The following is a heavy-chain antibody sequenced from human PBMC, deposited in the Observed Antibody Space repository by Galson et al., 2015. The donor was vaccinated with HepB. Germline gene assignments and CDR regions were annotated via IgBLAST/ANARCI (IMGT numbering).Heavy chain of an antibody. D-gene: IGHD2-21*01. CDR2: ISYDGTNK. V-gene: IGHV3-30-3*01. Sequence: SLRLSCAASGFRFSNYAFHWVRQAPGKGLEWVAIISYDGTNKYYADSVKGRFIISRDNSKNMLSLQMNSLRPEDTAMYYCARDPLAFCGADCSSRSFDIWGQGTMVTVSS. CDR1: GFRFSNYA. J-gene: IGHJ3*02. CDR3: ARDPLAFCGADCSSRSFDI.